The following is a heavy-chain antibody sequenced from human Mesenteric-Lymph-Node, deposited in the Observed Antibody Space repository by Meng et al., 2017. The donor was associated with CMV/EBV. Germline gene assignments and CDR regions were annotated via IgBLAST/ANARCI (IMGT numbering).Heavy chain of an antibody. J-gene: IGHJ6*02. Sequence: GGSLRLSCAASGFTFSNAWMSWVRQAPGKGLEWVGRIKSKTDGGTTDYAAPVKGRFTISRDDSKNTLYLQMNSLKTEDTAVYYCTTVYESSGWYNYYYYGMDVWGQGTTVTVSS. V-gene: IGHV3-15*01. CDR3: TTVYESSGWYNYYYYGMDV. D-gene: IGHD6-19*01. CDR1: GFTFSNAW. CDR2: IKSKTDGGTT.